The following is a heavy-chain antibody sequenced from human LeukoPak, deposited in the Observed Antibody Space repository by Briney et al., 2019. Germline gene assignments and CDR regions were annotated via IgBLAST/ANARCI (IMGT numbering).Heavy chain of an antibody. Sequence: SETLSLTCTVSGGSISSYYWSWIPQPPGKGLEWIGYIYYSGSTNYNPSLKSRVTISVDTSKNQFSLKLSSVTAADTAVYYCARVPAAMDYYYYYMDVWGKGTTVTVSS. J-gene: IGHJ6*03. CDR1: GGSISSYY. CDR3: ARVPAAMDYYYYYMDV. D-gene: IGHD2-2*01. CDR2: IYYSGST. V-gene: IGHV4-59*01.